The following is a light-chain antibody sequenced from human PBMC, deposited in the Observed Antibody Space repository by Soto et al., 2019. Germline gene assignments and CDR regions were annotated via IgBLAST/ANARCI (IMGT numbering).Light chain of an antibody. CDR3: QQYDNLPPKVT. V-gene: IGKV1-33*01. CDR2: AAS. J-gene: IGKJ4*01. CDR1: QDINKY. Sequence: DIPMTQSPSSLSASVGDRVTISCQASQDINKYLNWYQQKPGKAPKLLIYAASNLETGVPSRFSGTGSGTYFTFTISSLQPEDIATYYCQQYDNLPPKVTFGGGTKVEIK.